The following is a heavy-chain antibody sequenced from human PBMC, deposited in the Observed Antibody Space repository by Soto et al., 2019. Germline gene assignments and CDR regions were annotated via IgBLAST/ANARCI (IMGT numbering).Heavy chain of an antibody. Sequence: QITLNESGPTLVKPTQTLTLTCTFSGFSLTTSGVGVGWIRQSPGKAPEWLALIYWDDDKRYSPSLKSRLTITKDTSKNQVVLTMANLDPADPATYYCAHRVLRTVFGLVTTTAIYFDFWGQGTPVAVSS. V-gene: IGHV2-5*02. D-gene: IGHD3-3*01. J-gene: IGHJ4*02. CDR1: GFSLTTSGVG. CDR3: AHRVLRTVFGLVTTTAIYFDF. CDR2: IYWDDDK.